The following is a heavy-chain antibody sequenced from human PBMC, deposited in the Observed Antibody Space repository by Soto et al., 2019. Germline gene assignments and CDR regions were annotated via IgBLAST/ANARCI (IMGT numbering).Heavy chain of an antibody. CDR1: GYTFTSYG. D-gene: IGHD6-6*01. V-gene: IGHV1-18*04. CDR2: ISAYNGNT. J-gene: IGHJ6*02. CDR3: ARDSLGAARPYYYYGMDV. Sequence: ASVKVSCKASGYTFTSYGVSWVRQAPGQGLEWMGWISAYNGNTNYAQKLQGRVTMTTDTSTSTAYMELRSLRSDDTAVYYCARDSLGAARPYYYYGMDVWGQGTTVTVPS.